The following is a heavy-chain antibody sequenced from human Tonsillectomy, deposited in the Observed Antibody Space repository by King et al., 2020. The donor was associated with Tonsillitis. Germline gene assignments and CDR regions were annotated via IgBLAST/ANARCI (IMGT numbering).Heavy chain of an antibody. V-gene: IGHV4-59*01. D-gene: IGHD2-2*01. CDR1: GGSINNNY. J-gene: IGHJ4*02. CDR3: AREYCDSTSCYYFDY. CDR2: FYYTGST. Sequence: QLQESGPGLVKPSETLSLTCTVSGGSINNNYWSWIRQPPGKGLEWIGFFYYTGSTNYNPSLKSRVTISGDTSKNQFSLKVNSVTAADTAVYYCAREYCDSTSCYYFDYWGQGTLVTVSS.